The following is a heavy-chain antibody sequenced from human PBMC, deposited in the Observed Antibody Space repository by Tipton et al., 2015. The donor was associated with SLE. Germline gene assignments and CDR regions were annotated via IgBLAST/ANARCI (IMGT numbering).Heavy chain of an antibody. J-gene: IGHJ4*02. CDR2: VYSSGNA. D-gene: IGHD1-26*01. V-gene: IGHV4-4*07. CDR3: ARGGGSYYDY. Sequence: TLSLTCTVSGGSISGYHWSWIRQPAGKGLEWIGRVYSSGNAIYNPSIKSRITLSLDTSKNQFSLRVNSVTAADTAVYYCARGGGSYYDYWGQGTLVTVSS. CDR1: GGSISGYH.